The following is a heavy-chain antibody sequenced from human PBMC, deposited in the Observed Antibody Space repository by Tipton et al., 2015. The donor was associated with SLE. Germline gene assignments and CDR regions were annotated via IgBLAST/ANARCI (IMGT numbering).Heavy chain of an antibody. CDR1: GGSISSGSYY. V-gene: IGHV4-61*01. CDR2: IYSSGST. J-gene: IGHJ4*02. D-gene: IGHD6-13*01. CDR3: AGGGYSSSWDY. Sequence: LSLTCTVSGGSISSGSYYWSWIRQPPGKGLEWIGYIYSSGSTTYNPSLKSRVTISVDTSENQFSLKLSSVTAADTAVYYCAGGGYSSSWDYWGQGTLVTVSS.